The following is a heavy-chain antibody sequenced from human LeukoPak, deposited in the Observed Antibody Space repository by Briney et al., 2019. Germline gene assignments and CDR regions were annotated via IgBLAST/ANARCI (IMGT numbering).Heavy chain of an antibody. CDR3: ARDNGRRWLQSSYFDY. CDR2: ISSSSSYI. V-gene: IGHV3-21*01. J-gene: IGHJ4*02. CDR1: GFTFSSYS. Sequence: PGGSLRLSCAASGFTFSSYSMNWVRQAPGKGLEWVSSISSSSSYIYYADSVKGRFTISRDNAKNSLYLQMNSLRAEDTAVYYCARDNGRRWLQSSYFDYWGQGTLVTASS. D-gene: IGHD5-24*01.